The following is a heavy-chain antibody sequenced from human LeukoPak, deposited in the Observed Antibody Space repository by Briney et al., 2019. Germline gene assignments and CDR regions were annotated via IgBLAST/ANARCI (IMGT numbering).Heavy chain of an antibody. CDR1: GFTFSSYS. J-gene: IGHJ4*02. CDR2: ISSSSSYI. D-gene: IGHD3-22*01. CDR3: AKEGGTMIVVEDYFDY. Sequence: GGSLRLSCAASGFTFSSYSMNWVRQAPGKGLEWVSSISSSSSYIYYADSVKGRFTISRDSSKNTLYLQMNSLRAEDTAVYYCAKEGGTMIVVEDYFDYWGQGTLVTVSS. V-gene: IGHV3-21*01.